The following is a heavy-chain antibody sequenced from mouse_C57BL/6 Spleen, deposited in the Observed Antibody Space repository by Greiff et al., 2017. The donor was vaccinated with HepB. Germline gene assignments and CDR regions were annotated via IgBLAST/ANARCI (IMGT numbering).Heavy chain of an antibody. J-gene: IGHJ2*01. CDR1: GYTFTSYW. Sequence: QVQLKQPGAELVRPGSSVKLSCKASGYTFTSYWMHWVKQRPIQGLEWIGNIDPSDSETHYNQKFKDKATLTVDKSSSTAYMQLSSLTSEDSAVYYCAGIGYSNLYYFDYWGQGTTLTVSS. CDR2: IDPSDSET. D-gene: IGHD2-5*01. V-gene: IGHV1-52*01. CDR3: AGIGYSNLYYFDY.